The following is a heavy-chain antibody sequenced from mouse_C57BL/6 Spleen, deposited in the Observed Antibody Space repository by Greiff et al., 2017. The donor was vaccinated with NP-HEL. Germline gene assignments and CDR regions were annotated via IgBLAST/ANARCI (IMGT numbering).Heavy chain of an antibody. J-gene: IGHJ2*01. D-gene: IGHD4-1*01. V-gene: IGHV1-54*01. CDR1: GYAFTNYL. CDR2: INPGSGGT. Sequence: VQLQQSGAELVRPGTSVKVSCKASGYAFTNYLIEWVKQRPGQGLEWIGVINPGSGGTNYNEKFKGKATLTADKSSSTAYMQLSSLTSEDSAVYFCARKSPGTGYYFDYWGQGTTLTVSS. CDR3: ARKSPGTGYYFDY.